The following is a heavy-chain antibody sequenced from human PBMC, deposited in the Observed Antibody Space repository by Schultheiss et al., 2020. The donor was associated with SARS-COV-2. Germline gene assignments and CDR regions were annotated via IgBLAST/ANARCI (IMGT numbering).Heavy chain of an antibody. CDR1: GGSISSYY. V-gene: IGHV4-59*01. D-gene: IGHD6-19*01. Sequence: SQTLSLTCTVSGGSISSYYWSWIRQPPGKGLEWIGYIYYSGSTNYNPSLKSRVTISVDTSKNQFSLKLSSVTAADTAVYYCAREGYSSDLYYYYGMDVWGQGTTVTVSS. J-gene: IGHJ6*02. CDR3: AREGYSSDLYYYYGMDV. CDR2: IYYSGST.